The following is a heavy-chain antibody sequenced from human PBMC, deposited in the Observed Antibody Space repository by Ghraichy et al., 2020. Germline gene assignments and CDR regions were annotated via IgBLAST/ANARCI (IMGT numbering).Heavy chain of an antibody. D-gene: IGHD6-19*01. Sequence: SETLSLTCAVSGASISSSKWWAWVRQSPGKGLEWIGEIYSSGITNYNPSLKSRVTISLDESNNQFSLKLDSLTAADTASYYCAHSGWYSIVDWGPRTLVTVSS. CDR3: AHSGWYSIVD. CDR2: IYSSGIT. CDR1: GASISSSKW. J-gene: IGHJ4*02. V-gene: IGHV4/OR15-8*02.